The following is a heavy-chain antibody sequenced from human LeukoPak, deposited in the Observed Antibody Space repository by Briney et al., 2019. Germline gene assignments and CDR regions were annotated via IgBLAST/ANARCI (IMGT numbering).Heavy chain of an antibody. Sequence: PSQTLSLTCAVSGVSISSGGYSWSWIRQPPGMGLEWIGYIYHSGSTYYNPSLKSRVTISVDRSKNQFSLKLSSVTAADTAVYYCARGVFDSSGHWGQGTLVTVSS. CDR1: GVSISSGGYS. V-gene: IGHV4-30-2*01. CDR3: ARGVFDSSGH. D-gene: IGHD3-22*01. J-gene: IGHJ4*02. CDR2: IYHSGST.